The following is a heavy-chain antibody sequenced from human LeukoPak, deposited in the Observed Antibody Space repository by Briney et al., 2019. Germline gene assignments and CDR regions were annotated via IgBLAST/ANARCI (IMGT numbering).Heavy chain of an antibody. CDR1: GFTFSSYG. J-gene: IGHJ4*02. Sequence: GGSLRLSCAASGFTFSSYGMHWVRQAPGKGLEWVAVISYDGSNKYYADSVKGRFTISRDNSKNTLYLQMNSLRAEDTAVYYCAKMGRNMVRGVIVPLDYWGQGTLVIVSS. D-gene: IGHD3-10*01. CDR3: AKMGRNMVRGVIVPLDY. V-gene: IGHV3-30*18. CDR2: ISYDGSNK.